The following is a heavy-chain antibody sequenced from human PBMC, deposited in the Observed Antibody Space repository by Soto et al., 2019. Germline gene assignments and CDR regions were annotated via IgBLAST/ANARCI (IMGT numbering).Heavy chain of an antibody. CDR3: DRSHYTYGLLIDY. J-gene: IGHJ4*02. D-gene: IGHD2-8*01. CDR1: GDSITTKGFY. V-gene: IGHV4-39*01. Sequence: KTXGTLSLSCSVSGDSITTKGFYWGWIRQPPGKGLQWIGNVYWTGSTFSHPSLTSRVFIPVDTSKNEFSLRLTSVTAADTAVYYCDRSHYTYGLLIDYWGPGTLVTVSS. CDR2: VYWTGST.